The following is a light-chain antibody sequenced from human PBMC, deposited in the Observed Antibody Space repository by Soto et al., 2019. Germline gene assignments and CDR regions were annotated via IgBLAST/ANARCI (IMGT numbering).Light chain of an antibody. CDR1: QSVSSNY. J-gene: IGKJ1*01. Sequence: EIVLTQSPGTLSLSPGERVTLSCRASQSVSSNYLAWYQQKPGQAPRLLIYGASSRATGIPDRFSGSGSGTDFTLSISRLEPEDFAVYYCQQYGISPQTFGQGTKVDIK. CDR2: GAS. CDR3: QQYGISPQT. V-gene: IGKV3-20*01.